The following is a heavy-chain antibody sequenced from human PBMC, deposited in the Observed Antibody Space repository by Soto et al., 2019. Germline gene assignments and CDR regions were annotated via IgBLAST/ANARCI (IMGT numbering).Heavy chain of an antibody. Sequence: EKQLVESGGALAQPGGSLRLSCVGSGFTFSIYALTWVRQAPGKGLEWVSLITNNGDTTFFGDSVKGRFSISRENSKNTLFLQLESLIAEDTAVYYCAMSAGDGGAFDVWGQGTMVAVSS. V-gene: IGHV3-23*04. CDR1: GFTFSIYA. CDR2: ITNNGDTT. CDR3: AMSAGDGGAFDV. J-gene: IGHJ3*01.